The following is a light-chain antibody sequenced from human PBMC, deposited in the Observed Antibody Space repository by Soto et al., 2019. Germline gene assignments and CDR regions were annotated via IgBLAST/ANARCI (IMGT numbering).Light chain of an antibody. CDR3: QQYNNWPPFT. V-gene: IGKV3-15*01. J-gene: IGKJ3*01. CDR1: QSVSSN. CDR2: GAS. Sequence: EMVMTQSPATLSVSPGERATLSCRASQSVSSNLAWYQQKPGQAPRLLIYGASTRATGIPGRFSGSGSGTEFTLTISSPQSEDFAVYYCQQYNNWPPFTFGPGTKVDIK.